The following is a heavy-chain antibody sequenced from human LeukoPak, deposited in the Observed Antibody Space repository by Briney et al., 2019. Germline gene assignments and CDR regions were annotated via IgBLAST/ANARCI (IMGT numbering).Heavy chain of an antibody. D-gene: IGHD6-19*01. J-gene: IGHJ1*01. CDR1: GYSFTSYW. Sequence: GESLRISCKGSGYSFTSYWVSWVRQMPGKGLEWMGRIDPSDSYTNYSPSFQGHVTISADKSISTAYLQWSSLKASDTAMYYCAGAGIAVAGNAEYFQHWGQGTLVTVSS. CDR2: IDPSDSYT. V-gene: IGHV5-10-1*01. CDR3: AGAGIAVAGNAEYFQH.